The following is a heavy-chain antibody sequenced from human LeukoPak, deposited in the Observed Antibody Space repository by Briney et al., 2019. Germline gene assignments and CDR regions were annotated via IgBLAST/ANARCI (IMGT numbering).Heavy chain of an antibody. CDR1: GYTFTGYY. V-gene: IGHV1-2*06. CDR2: INPNSGGT. D-gene: IGHD5-18*01. J-gene: IGHJ6*02. Sequence: VSVKVSCKASGYTFTGYYMHWVRQAPGQGLEWMGRINPNSGGTNYAQKFQGRVTMTRDTSISTAYMELSRLRSDDTAVYYCARHTTSETWIQLWDYYYGMDVWGQGTTVTVSS. CDR3: ARHTTSETWIQLWDYYYGMDV.